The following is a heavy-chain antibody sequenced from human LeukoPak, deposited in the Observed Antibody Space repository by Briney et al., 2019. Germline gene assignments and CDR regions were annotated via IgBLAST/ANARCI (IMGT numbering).Heavy chain of an antibody. V-gene: IGHV3-15*01. CDR2: IKSKTDGGTT. CDR1: GFTFSNAW. CDR3: TTDCSGGSCRTFDY. D-gene: IGHD2-15*01. J-gene: IGHJ4*02. Sequence: GGSLRLSCAASGFTFSNAWMSWVRQAPGKGLEWVGRIKSKTDGGTTDYAAPVKGRFTISRDDLKNTLYLQMNSLKTEDTAVYYCTTDCSGGSCRTFDYWGQGTLVTVSS.